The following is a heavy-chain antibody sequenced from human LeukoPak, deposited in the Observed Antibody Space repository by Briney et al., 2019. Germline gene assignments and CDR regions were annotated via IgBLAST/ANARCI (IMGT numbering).Heavy chain of an antibody. CDR1: GLSVRGSY. Sequence: GGSLRLSCEVSGLSVRGSYMSWVRQAPGKGLEWVSVIYSGDRRYYADSVKGRFTISRDTSKNTLYLQMNSLRAEDTAVYYCAREVMAKRRAFDIWGQGTVVTVSS. D-gene: IGHD2-8*01. J-gene: IGHJ3*02. V-gene: IGHV3-53*05. CDR3: AREVMAKRRAFDI. CDR2: IYSGDRR.